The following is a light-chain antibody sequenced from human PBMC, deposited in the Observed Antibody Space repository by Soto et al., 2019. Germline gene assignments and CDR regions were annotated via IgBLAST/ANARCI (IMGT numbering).Light chain of an antibody. J-gene: IGKJ5*01. CDR2: GAS. CDR1: QSVRNSY. V-gene: IGKV3-20*01. Sequence: EIVLTQSPSTLSLSPGERATLSCRASQSVRNSYLAWYQQKAGQAPRLLIYGASSRATGIPDRFSGSGSGTDFTLIISSLLLEYFAVYYCQLYGTSSITFGQGTRLEIQ. CDR3: QLYGTSSIT.